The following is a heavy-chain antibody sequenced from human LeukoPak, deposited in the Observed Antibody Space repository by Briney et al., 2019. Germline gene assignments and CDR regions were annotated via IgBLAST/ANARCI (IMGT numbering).Heavy chain of an antibody. J-gene: IGHJ4*02. CDR3: VKANSNWYFDS. D-gene: IGHD6-13*01. CDR1: GFTFGDYA. CDR2: ISWNSGSI. V-gene: IGHV3-9*03. Sequence: GGSLSLSCAASGFTFGDYAMHWVRQAPGKGLEWVSGISWNSGSIDYADSVKGRFTISRDNSKKSLYLQMNSLRAEDMALYYCVKANSNWYFDSWGQGTLVTVSS.